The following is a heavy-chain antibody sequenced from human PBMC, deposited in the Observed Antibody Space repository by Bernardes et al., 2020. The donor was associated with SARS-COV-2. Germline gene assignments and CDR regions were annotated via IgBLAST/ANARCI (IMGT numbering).Heavy chain of an antibody. V-gene: IGHV3-23*01. CDR2: IRGSDGST. CDR1: GFTFRIYA. CDR3: ARDLDWNYGEDY. Sequence: GGSLRLSCAASGFTFRIYAMSWVRQAPGKGLEWVSSIRGSDGSTYYADSVKGRFTISRDNSKNTLYLQMNTLRAEDAALYYCARDLDWNYGEDYWGQGTLVTVSS. J-gene: IGHJ4*02. D-gene: IGHD1-7*01.